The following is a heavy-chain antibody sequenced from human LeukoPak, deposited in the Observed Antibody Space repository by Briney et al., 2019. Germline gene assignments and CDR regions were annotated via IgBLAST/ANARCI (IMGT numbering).Heavy chain of an antibody. D-gene: IGHD5-18*01. CDR3: ARVNGYSYGYYFDY. CDR1: GGSFSGYY. J-gene: IGHJ4*02. CDR2: INHSGST. Sequence: SETLSLTCAVYGGSFSGYYWSWIRQPPGKGLEWIGEINHSGSTNYNPSLKSRVTISVGTSKNQFSLKLSSATAADTAVYYCARVNGYSYGYYFDYWGQGTLVTVSS. V-gene: IGHV4-34*01.